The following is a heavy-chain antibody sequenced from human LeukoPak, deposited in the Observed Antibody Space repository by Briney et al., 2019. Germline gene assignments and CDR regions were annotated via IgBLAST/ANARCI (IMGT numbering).Heavy chain of an antibody. CDR2: IRYDGSNK. CDR3: AKDFPLYSSSPNWFDP. V-gene: IGHV3-30*02. Sequence: GGSLRLSCAASGFTFSSYGMHWVRQAPGKGLEWVAFIRYDGSNKYYADSVKGRFTISRDNSKNTLYLQMNSLRAEDTAVYYCAKDFPLYSSSPNWFDPWGQGTLVTVSS. CDR1: GFTFSSYG. D-gene: IGHD6-13*01. J-gene: IGHJ5*02.